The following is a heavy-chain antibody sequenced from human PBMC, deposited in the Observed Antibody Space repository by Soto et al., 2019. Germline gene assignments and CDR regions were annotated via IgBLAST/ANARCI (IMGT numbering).Heavy chain of an antibody. D-gene: IGHD2-21*02. CDR2: MYNTGST. J-gene: IGHJ6*02. Sequence: QVQLQESGPGLVKPSETLSLTCTVSGGSISSYYWSWIRQPPGKGLEWIGYMYNTGSTVYNPSLKSRVTISVDTSKNQFSLKLNAVTAADTAVYYCVRDLWGYCGTDCYPLDVWGQGTTVTVSS. V-gene: IGHV4-59*01. CDR3: VRDLWGYCGTDCYPLDV. CDR1: GGSISSYY.